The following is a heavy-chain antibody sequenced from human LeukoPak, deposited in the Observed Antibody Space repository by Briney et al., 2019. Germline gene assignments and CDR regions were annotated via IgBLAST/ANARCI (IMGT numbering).Heavy chain of an antibody. Sequence: PGGSLRLSCAAPGFTFSNAWMSWVRQAPGKGLEWVGRIKSKTDGGTTDYAAPVKGRFTISRDDSKNTLYLQMNSLKTEDTAVYYCTTLLWFGELSDYWGQGTLVTVSS. J-gene: IGHJ4*02. CDR3: TTLLWFGELSDY. CDR2: IKSKTDGGTT. D-gene: IGHD3-10*01. CDR1: GFTFSNAW. V-gene: IGHV3-15*01.